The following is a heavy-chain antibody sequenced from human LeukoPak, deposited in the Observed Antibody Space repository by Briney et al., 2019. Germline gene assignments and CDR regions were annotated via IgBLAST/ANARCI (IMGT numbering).Heavy chain of an antibody. J-gene: IGHJ4*02. CDR2: ISGSGGST. CDR3: AKTLRYFDWLSDFDY. D-gene: IGHD3-9*01. CDR1: GFTFSSYA. Sequence: GASLSLSCAASGFTFSSYAMSWVRQAPGKGLEWVSAISGSGGSTYYADSVKGRFTISRDNSKNTLYLQMDSLRAEDTAVYYCAKTLRYFDWLSDFDYWGQGTLVTVSS. V-gene: IGHV3-23*01.